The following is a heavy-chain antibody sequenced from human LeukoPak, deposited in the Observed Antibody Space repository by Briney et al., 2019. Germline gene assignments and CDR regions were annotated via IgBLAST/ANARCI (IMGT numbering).Heavy chain of an antibody. Sequence: ASVKVSCKASGGTFSSYAISWVRQAPGQGLEWMGGIIPIFGTANYAQKFQGRVTITADESTSTAYMELSSLRSEDTAVYYCASQLRYFDWLSPGYYYYMDVWGKGTTVTVSS. CDR2: IIPIFGTA. D-gene: IGHD3-9*01. V-gene: IGHV1-69*13. CDR3: ASQLRYFDWLSPGYYYYMDV. CDR1: GGTFSSYA. J-gene: IGHJ6*03.